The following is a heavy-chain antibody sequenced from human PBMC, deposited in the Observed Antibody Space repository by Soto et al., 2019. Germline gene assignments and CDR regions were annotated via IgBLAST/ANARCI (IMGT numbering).Heavy chain of an antibody. D-gene: IGHD3-3*01. Sequence: TSETLSLTCTVSGGSISSYYWSWIRQPPGKGLEWIGNIYYSGSTNYNPSLKSRVTISVDTSKNQFSLKLSSVTAADTAVYYCAREDYITIFGVVSNWFDHWGQGTLVTVSS. CDR3: AREDYITIFGVVSNWFDH. J-gene: IGHJ5*02. V-gene: IGHV4-59*01. CDR2: IYYSGST. CDR1: GGSISSYY.